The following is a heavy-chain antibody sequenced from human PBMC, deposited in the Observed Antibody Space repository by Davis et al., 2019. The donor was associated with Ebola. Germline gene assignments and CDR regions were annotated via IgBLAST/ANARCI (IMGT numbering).Heavy chain of an antibody. J-gene: IGHJ6*03. CDR3: ARRGVWFGELLYTYYYYYMDV. CDR2: INHSGST. D-gene: IGHD3-10*01. V-gene: IGHV4-34*01. Sequence: SETLSLTCAVYGGSFSGYYWSWIRQPPGKGLEWIGEINHSGSTNYNPSLKSRVTISVDTSKNQFSLKLSSVTAADTAVYYCARRGVWFGELLYTYYYYYMDVWGKGTTVTVSS. CDR1: GGSFSGYY.